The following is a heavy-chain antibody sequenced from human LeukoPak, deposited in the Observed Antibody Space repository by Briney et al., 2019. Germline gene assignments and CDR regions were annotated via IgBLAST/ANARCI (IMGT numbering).Heavy chain of an antibody. J-gene: IGHJ5*02. CDR1: GGTLNTHI. CDR2: ITPIIDTT. CDR3: ARVNLRGSQYNWFDP. V-gene: IGHV1-69*08. Sequence: SVKVSCTASGGTLNTHIFAWVRQAPGQGLEWMGRITPIIDTTKYAQKFQGRMTITADKSTSTIYMELSSLRSDDTAVYYCARVNLRGSQYNWFDPRGQGTLVTVSS. D-gene: IGHD1-26*01.